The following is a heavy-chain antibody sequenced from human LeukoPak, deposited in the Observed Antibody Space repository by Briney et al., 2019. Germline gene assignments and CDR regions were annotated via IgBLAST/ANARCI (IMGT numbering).Heavy chain of an antibody. D-gene: IGHD1-7*01. CDR1: GFTFSSYW. Sequence: PGGSLRLSCAASGFTFSSYWMHWVRQAPGKGLVWVSRINSDGSGTTYADSVKGRFTISRDNAKNTLYLQMNSLRAEDTAVYYCARAHNWKYGTFDYWGQGTLVTVSS. V-gene: IGHV3-74*01. J-gene: IGHJ4*02. CDR3: ARAHNWKYGTFDY. CDR2: INSDGSGT.